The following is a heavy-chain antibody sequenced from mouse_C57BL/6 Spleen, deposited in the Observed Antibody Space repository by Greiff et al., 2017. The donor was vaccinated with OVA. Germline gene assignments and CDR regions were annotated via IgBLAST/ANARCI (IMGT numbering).Heavy chain of an antibody. CDR2: IYPGDGDT. V-gene: IGHV1-80*01. CDR3: ARDHALY. CDR1: GYAFSSYW. J-gene: IGHJ3*01. Sequence: QVQLQQSGAELVKPGASVKISCKASGYAFSSYWRNWVKQRPGKGLEWIGQIYPGDGDTNYNGKFKGKATLTADKSSSTAYMQLSSLTSEDSAVYFCARDHALYWGKGTLVTVSA.